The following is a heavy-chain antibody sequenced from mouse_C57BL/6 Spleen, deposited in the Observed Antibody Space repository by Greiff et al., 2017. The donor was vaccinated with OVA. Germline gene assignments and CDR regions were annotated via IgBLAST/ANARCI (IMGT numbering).Heavy chain of an antibody. Sequence: VQLQQPGAELVMPGASVKLSCKASGYTFTSYWMHWVKQRPGQGLEWIGEIDPSDSYPNYNQKFKGQSTLTVDQSTSTAYMQISSLTSECSAVYDFARSYSGRSFCDYEVWGTGPTVTVAS. CDR1: GYTFTSYW. J-gene: IGHJ1*03. CDR3: ARSYSGRSFCDYEV. V-gene: IGHV1-69*01. D-gene: IGHD1-1*01. CDR2: IDPSDSYP.